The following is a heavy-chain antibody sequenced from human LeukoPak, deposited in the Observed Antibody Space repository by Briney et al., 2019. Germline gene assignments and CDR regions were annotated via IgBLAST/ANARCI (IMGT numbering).Heavy chain of an antibody. CDR3: AREYSSSSGRCFDS. CDR1: GFTFSSYS. J-gene: IGHJ4*02. Sequence: GGSLRLSCAASGFTFSSYSMNWVRQAPGKGLEWVSYISSSSSIYYGDSVKGRFTMSRDNAKNSLYLQMNSLRAEDTAVYYCAREYSSSSGRCFDSWGQGTLVTVSS. D-gene: IGHD6-6*01. V-gene: IGHV3-48*04. CDR2: ISSSSSI.